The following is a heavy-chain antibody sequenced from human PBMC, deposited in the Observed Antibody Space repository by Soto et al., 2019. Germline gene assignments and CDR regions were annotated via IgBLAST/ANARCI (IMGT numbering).Heavy chain of an antibody. V-gene: IGHV3-23*01. Sequence: EVQLLESGGGLVQPGGSLRLSCAASGFTFSSYAMSWVRQAPGKGLEWVSAISGSGGSTYYADSVKGRFTISRDNSKNTLNLQMNSLTAEDTAVYYCAKDPTTGDYYYYYYMDVWGKGTTVTVSS. CDR2: ISGSGGST. J-gene: IGHJ6*03. CDR1: GFTFSSYA. D-gene: IGHD1-26*01. CDR3: AKDPTTGDYYYYYYMDV.